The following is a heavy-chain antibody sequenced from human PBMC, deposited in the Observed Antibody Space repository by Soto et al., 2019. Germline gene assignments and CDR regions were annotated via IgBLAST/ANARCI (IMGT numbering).Heavy chain of an antibody. Sequence: GESLKISCKGSGYSFTSYWIGWVRQMPGKGLEWMGIIYPGDSDTRYSPSFQGQVTISADKSISTAYLQWSSLKASDTAMYYCARHKGDQYYDILTGYHVSPYYYYMDVWGKGTTVTVSS. J-gene: IGHJ6*03. D-gene: IGHD3-9*01. CDR1: GYSFTSYW. CDR3: ARHKGDQYYDILTGYHVSPYYYYMDV. CDR2: IYPGDSDT. V-gene: IGHV5-51*01.